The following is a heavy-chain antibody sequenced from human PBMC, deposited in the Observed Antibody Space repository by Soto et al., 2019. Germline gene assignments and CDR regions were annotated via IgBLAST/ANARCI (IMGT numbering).Heavy chain of an antibody. D-gene: IGHD3-9*01. Sequence: EVQLVESGGGLVQPGGSLRLSCAASGFTFSSYWMSWVRQAPGKGLEWVANITQDGSEKYYVDSVKGRFTISRDNAKNSLYLQMNSLRAEDTAVYYCAGSLLTGYYYYGMDVWGQGPTVTVSS. CDR2: ITQDGSEK. V-gene: IGHV3-7*01. J-gene: IGHJ6*02. CDR3: AGSLLTGYYYYGMDV. CDR1: GFTFSSYW.